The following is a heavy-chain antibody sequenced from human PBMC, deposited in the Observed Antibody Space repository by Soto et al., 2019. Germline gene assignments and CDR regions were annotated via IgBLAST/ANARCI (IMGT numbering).Heavy chain of an antibody. D-gene: IGHD2-21*02. J-gene: IGHJ4*02. V-gene: IGHV3-30*18. CDR1: GFTFSSYG. Sequence: QVQLVESGGGVVQPGRSLRLSCAASGFTFSSYGMHWVRQAPGKGLEWVADISYDGSNKYYAESVKGRFTISRDNSKNPLYLQLTSQRAEDTAVYYCSKGPSADGGGDCYTDYWGQGALVTVSS. CDR3: SKGPSADGGGDCYTDY. CDR2: ISYDGSNK.